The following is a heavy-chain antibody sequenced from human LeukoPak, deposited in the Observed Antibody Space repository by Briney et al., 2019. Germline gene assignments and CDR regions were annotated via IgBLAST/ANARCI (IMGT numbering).Heavy chain of an antibody. CDR1: GGSISSGGYY. V-gene: IGHV4-31*03. J-gene: IGHJ3*02. CDR2: IYYSGST. D-gene: IGHD3/OR15-3a*01. Sequence: PSQTLSLTCTVSGGSISSGGYYWSWIRQPPGKGLEWIGYIYYSGSTYYNPSLKSRVTISVDTSKNQFSLKLSSVTAADTAVYYCATQPEVGRHNAFDIWGQGTMVTVSS. CDR3: ATQPEVGRHNAFDI.